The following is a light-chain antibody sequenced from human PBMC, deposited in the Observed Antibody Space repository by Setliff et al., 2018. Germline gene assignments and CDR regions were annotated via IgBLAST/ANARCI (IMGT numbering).Light chain of an antibody. CDR3: QSYDSSLSGSGV. CDR1: SSNIGAGYD. CDR2: GNS. J-gene: IGLJ1*01. Sequence: VLAQPPSVSGAPGQRVTISCTGSSSNIGAGYDVHWYQQPPGTAPKLLIYGNSNRPSGVPDRFSGSKSGTSASLAITGLQAEDEADYYCQSYDSSLSGSGVFGTGTKVTVL. V-gene: IGLV1-40*01.